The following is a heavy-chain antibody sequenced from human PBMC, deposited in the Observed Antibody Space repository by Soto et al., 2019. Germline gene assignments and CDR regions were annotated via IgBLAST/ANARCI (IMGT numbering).Heavy chain of an antibody. Sequence: GGSLRLSCSASGFTFTSYAMSWVRQAPGKGLEWVSGISGSGGDTKSADSVKGRFTISRDNSKNTLYLQMNSLRAEDTAVYYCARDRDGYNDYWGQGTLVTVSS. V-gene: IGHV3-23*01. J-gene: IGHJ4*02. CDR1: GFTFTSYA. CDR3: ARDRDGYNDY. D-gene: IGHD5-12*01. CDR2: ISGSGGDT.